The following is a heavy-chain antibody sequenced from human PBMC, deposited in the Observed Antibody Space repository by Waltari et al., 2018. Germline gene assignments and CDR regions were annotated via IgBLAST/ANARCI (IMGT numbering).Heavy chain of an antibody. J-gene: IGHJ5*02. D-gene: IGHD3-3*01. CDR2: VNPNGGNT. CDR1: GYTFTSYD. V-gene: IGHV1-8*03. Sequence: QVQLVQSGAEVKKPGASVKVSCKASGYTFTSYDINWVRQATGQGLEGMGWVNPNGGNTGHAQKFQGRVTSTRNTSISTAYIELSSLRSEDTAVYYCARGESVYDFWSGYPNWFDPWGQGTLVTVSS. CDR3: ARGESVYDFWSGYPNWFDP.